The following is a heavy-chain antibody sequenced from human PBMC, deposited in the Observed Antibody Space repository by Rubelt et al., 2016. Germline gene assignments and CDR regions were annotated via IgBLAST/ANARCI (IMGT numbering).Heavy chain of an antibody. CDR2: FYHSGNT. J-gene: IGHJ4*02. CDR3: ARVAAVAGISYFDY. D-gene: IGHD6-19*01. Sequence: QLQLQESGPGLVKPSETLSLTCTVSGYSISSGYYWGWIRQPPGKGLEWIGSFYHSGNTYYNPSLKIRGTIAVERPNNQFLLKRGPGTAADTAVYYCARVAAVAGISYFDYWGQGTLVTVSS. V-gene: IGHV4-38-2*02. CDR1: GYSISSGYY.